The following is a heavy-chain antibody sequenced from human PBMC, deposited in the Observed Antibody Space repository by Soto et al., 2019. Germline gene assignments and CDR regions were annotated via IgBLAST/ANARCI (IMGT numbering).Heavy chain of an antibody. CDR2: ISPSSGGT. J-gene: IGHJ3*01. Sequence: QVQLVQSGAEVKKPGASVRVSCKASGYTFTSYYIHWVRQAPGHGPEWMGIISPSSGGTDYAQKLQGSVTMTRDTSTSTVYMELSSLRSEDTAVYYCTRSIITTAGTDAFDLWGQGTLVTVSS. CDR1: GYTFTSYY. D-gene: IGHD6-13*01. V-gene: IGHV1-46*03. CDR3: TRSIITTAGTDAFDL.